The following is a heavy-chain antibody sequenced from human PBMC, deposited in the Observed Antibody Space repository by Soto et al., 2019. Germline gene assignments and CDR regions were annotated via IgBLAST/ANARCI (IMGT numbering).Heavy chain of an antibody. Sequence: EVQLLESGGGLVQPGGSLRLSCAASGFTFISYAMSWVRQAPGKGLEWVSAISGSGGSTYYADSVKGRFTISRDNSKNTLYLQMNSLRAEDTAVYYCAKTESFGVVIIRPYYYYGMDVWGQGTTVTVSS. CDR2: ISGSGGST. D-gene: IGHD3-3*01. CDR1: GFTFISYA. J-gene: IGHJ6*02. CDR3: AKTESFGVVIIRPYYYYGMDV. V-gene: IGHV3-23*01.